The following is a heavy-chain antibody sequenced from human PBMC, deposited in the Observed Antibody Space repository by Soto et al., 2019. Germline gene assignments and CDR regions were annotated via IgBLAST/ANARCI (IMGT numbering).Heavy chain of an antibody. D-gene: IGHD3-10*01. CDR1: GDSISRYY. CDR3: ARDQGGEFLKGSGMDV. J-gene: IGHJ6*02. Sequence: QVQLQESGPGLVKPSETLSLTCTVSGDSISRYYWSWIRLSPGKGLEWIGYIYYSGETNYNPSVTGRVTISVDRTKSQFSLKLSSVTAADTAVYYCARDQGGEFLKGSGMDVWGQGTTVTVSS. V-gene: IGHV4-59*01. CDR2: IYYSGET.